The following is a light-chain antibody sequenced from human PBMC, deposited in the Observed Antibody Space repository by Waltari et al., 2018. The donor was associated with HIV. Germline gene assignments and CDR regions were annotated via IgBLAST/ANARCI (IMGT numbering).Light chain of an antibody. CDR2: WAS. CDR3: QQYYDVPFT. J-gene: IGKJ2*01. Sequence: DIVMTQSPDSLAASLGERATINCKSSQSVLWHSNNRNYLAWYQQTQGRPPKLLIYWASTRESGVPDRFSGSGSGTDFTLTISSLQAEDVAVYYCQQYYDVPFTFGQGTKLEIK. V-gene: IGKV4-1*01. CDR1: QSVLWHSNNRNY.